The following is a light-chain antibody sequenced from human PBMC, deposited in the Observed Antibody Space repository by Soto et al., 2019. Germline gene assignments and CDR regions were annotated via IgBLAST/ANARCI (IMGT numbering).Light chain of an antibody. CDR2: DAS. J-gene: IGKJ5*01. CDR3: QQRSDWSPIT. CDR1: QSVSSS. V-gene: IGKV3-11*01. Sequence: EIVMTQSPATLSLSPGERATLSCMSSQSVSSSLAWSQQNPGQAPRLLVYDASNRATGSPARFSGSGSGTDVTLTISSLEQEDVAGYYCQQRSDWSPITFGQGTRLEIK.